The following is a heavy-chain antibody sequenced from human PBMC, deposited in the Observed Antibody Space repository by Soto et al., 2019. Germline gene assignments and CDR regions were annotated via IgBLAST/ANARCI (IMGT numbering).Heavy chain of an antibody. CDR3: ARGRPINMVRGVPIDY. J-gene: IGHJ4*02. CDR1: EFHFSSYT. Sequence: AGPLRLSCTASEFHFSSYTMNWVLQNPCKGLEWVSYISISSNTIYYADSVKGRFTISRDNAKNSLYLQMNSLRAEDTAVYYCARGRPINMVRGVPIDYWGQGTLVTVST. V-gene: IGHV3-48*01. CDR2: ISISSNTI. D-gene: IGHD3-10*01.